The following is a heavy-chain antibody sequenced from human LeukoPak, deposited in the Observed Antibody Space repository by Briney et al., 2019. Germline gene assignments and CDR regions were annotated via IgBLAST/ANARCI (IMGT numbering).Heavy chain of an antibody. V-gene: IGHV1-2*02. CDR1: GYTFTGYY. D-gene: IGHD6-13*01. CDR2: INPNSGGT. Sequence: ASVKVSCKASGYTFTGYYMHWVRQAPGQGLEWMGWINPNSGGTNYAQKFQGRVTMTRDTSISTAYMELSRLRSDDTAVYYCAREITGQHRPAFDIWGQGTMVTVSS. CDR3: AREITGQHRPAFDI. J-gene: IGHJ3*02.